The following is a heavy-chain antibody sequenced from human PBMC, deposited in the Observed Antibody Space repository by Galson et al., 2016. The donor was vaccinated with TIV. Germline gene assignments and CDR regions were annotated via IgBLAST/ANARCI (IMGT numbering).Heavy chain of an antibody. CDR1: GDSISSGSFY. J-gene: IGHJ5*02. Sequence: LTCSVSGDSISSGSFYWTWIRPPAGKGLEWIGRIYTGGATSYNPSLGGRVTISRDTFKNQFSLTLHSVTAADTAMYFCASVWGYGDDVITGFDPWGQGTRVIVSS. V-gene: IGHV4-61*02. CDR3: ASVWGYGDDVITGFDP. D-gene: IGHD3-16*01. CDR2: IYTGGAT.